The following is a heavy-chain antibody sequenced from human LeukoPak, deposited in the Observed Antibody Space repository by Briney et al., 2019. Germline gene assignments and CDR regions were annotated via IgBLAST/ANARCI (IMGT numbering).Heavy chain of an antibody. Sequence: SETLSLTCAVSGGSISSSTWWSWVRQPPGRGLEWIGEIYHSGSTNYIPSLKSRLTISVDKSKNQFSLKLTSVTAADTAVYYCASVHTAMVTFDYWGQGTLVTVSS. J-gene: IGHJ4*02. CDR3: ASVHTAMVTFDY. CDR2: IYHSGST. D-gene: IGHD5-18*01. CDR1: GGSISSSTW. V-gene: IGHV4-4*02.